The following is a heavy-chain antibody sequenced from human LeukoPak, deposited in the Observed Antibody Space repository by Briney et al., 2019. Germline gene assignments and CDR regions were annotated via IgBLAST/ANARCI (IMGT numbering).Heavy chain of an antibody. CDR1: GFTFGLYA. J-gene: IGHJ4*02. CDR2: ISGSGIST. Sequence: QPGRSLRLSCAASGFTFGLYAMSWVRQAPGKGLEWVSDISGSGISTYYADSVKGRFTISRDNSKNTLYLQMNSLRAEDTAVYYCAKDQWSFSYFDYWGQGTLVTVSS. D-gene: IGHD1-26*01. V-gene: IGHV3-23*01. CDR3: AKDQWSFSYFDY.